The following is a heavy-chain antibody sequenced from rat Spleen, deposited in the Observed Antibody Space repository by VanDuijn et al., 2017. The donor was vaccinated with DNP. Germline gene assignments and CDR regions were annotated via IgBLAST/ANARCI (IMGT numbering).Heavy chain of an antibody. CDR1: GYSITSNY. CDR3: ARRGLRLGGFDY. CDR2: ISYSGST. Sequence: EVQLQESGPGLVKPSQSLSLTCSVTGYSITSNYWGWIRKFPGDKMEWIGHISYSGSTTYNPSLESRISITRDTSKNQFFLHLNSVTTADTATYYCARRGLRLGGFDYWGQGVMVTVSS. D-gene: IGHD1-11*01. J-gene: IGHJ2*01. V-gene: IGHV3-1*01.